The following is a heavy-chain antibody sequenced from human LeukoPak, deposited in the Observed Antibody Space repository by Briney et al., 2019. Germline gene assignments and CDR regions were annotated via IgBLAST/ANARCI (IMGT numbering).Heavy chain of an antibody. CDR3: ARTHPDYYYYYMDV. J-gene: IGHJ6*03. Sequence: PSGTLSLTCAVSSGSIFSSNWWSWVRPPPGKGLEWIGQIFHSGSTSYSPSLKSRVTISVDKSKNQFSLRLTSVTAADTAVYYCARTHPDYYYYYMDVWGKGTTVTVSS. CDR1: SGSIFSSNW. CDR2: IFHSGST. V-gene: IGHV4-4*02.